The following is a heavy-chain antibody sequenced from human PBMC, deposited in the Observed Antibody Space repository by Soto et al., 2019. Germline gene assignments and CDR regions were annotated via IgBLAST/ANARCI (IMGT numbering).Heavy chain of an antibody. CDR3: ASQDYDKSVYYFDY. J-gene: IGHJ4*02. V-gene: IGHV4-61*05. Sequence: SETLSLTCTVSGGSISSTSYYWNWIRQPPGKGLEWIGFIYYSGGTNYNPSLKSRVTISVDTSKNQFSLTLSSVTAADTAIYYCASQDYDKSVYYFDYWGRGTLVTVSS. CDR2: IYYSGGT. D-gene: IGHD3-22*01. CDR1: GGSISSTSYY.